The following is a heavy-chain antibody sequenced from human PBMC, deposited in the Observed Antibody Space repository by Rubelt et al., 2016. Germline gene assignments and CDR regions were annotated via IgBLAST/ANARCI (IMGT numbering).Heavy chain of an antibody. D-gene: IGHD6-13*01. CDR2: IHYTGST. CDR1: GDSISTTRYY. CDR3: VRSPGIAESLYYFYGMDV. V-gene: IGHV4-39*01. Sequence: QLQLQESGPGLVKPSETLSLTCTVSGDSISTTRYYWGWLRQPPGKGLEWVGSIHYTGSTYYNPSLQRRVSISVATSENQFLLELGSGTAADTAVYYGVRSPGIAESLYYFYGMDVWGQGTTVTVSS. J-gene: IGHJ6*02.